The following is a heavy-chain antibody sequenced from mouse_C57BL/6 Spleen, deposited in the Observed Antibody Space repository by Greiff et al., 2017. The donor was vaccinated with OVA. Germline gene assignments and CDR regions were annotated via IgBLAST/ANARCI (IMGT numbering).Heavy chain of an antibody. CDR2: IDPSDSYT. J-gene: IGHJ4*01. D-gene: IGHD2-1*01. CDR1: GYTFTSYW. V-gene: IGHV1-59*01. Sequence: QVQLQQPGAELVRPGTSVKLSCKASGYTFTSYWMHWVKQRPGQGLEWIGVIDPSDSYTNYNQKFKGKATLTVDTSSSTAYMQLSSLTSEDSAVYYCARRGGNYGGAMDYWGQGTSVTVSS. CDR3: ARRGGNYGGAMDY.